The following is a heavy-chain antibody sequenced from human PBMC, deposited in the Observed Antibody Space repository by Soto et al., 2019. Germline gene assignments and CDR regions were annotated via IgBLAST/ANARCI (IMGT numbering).Heavy chain of an antibody. CDR1: GYTFTSYY. V-gene: IGHV1-46*01. CDR2: INPSGGST. Sequence: ASVKVSCKASGYTFTSYYMHWVRQAPGQGLEWMGIINPSGGSTSYAQKFQGRVTMTRDTSTSTVYMELSSLRSEDKAVYYCASLLEIGSYYDYFDYCGQLSLVPVSA. D-gene: IGHD1-26*01. J-gene: IGHJ4*02. CDR3: ASLLEIGSYYDYFDY.